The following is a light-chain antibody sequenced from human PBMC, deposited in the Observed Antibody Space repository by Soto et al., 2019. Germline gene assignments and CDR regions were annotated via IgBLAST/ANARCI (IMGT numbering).Light chain of an antibody. CDR1: SSNIGSNS. V-gene: IGLV1-47*02. J-gene: IGLJ2*01. CDR2: SNH. Sequence: QSVLTQPPSASGTPGQRVTISCSGSSSNIGSNSVYWYQQLPGTAPKLLIDSNHQRPSGVPDRFSGSKSGTSASLAISGLRSEDEANYYCAAWDDSPSGVVFGGGTKLTVL. CDR3: AAWDDSPSGVV.